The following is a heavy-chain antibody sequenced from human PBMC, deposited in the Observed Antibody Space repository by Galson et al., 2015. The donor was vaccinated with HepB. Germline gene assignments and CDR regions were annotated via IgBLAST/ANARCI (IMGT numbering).Heavy chain of an antibody. Sequence: LRLSCAASGFTFSRCAMSWVRQAPGKGLEWVSTISGGGGSIYYADSVKGRFTISRDNSKETLFLQMNSLRAEDTAVYYCAKDYAVPGVDFYYGMDVWGQGTTVTVSS. CDR3: AKDYAVPGVDFYYGMDV. CDR2: ISGGGGSI. J-gene: IGHJ6*02. D-gene: IGHD2-15*01. V-gene: IGHV3-23*01. CDR1: GFTFSRCA.